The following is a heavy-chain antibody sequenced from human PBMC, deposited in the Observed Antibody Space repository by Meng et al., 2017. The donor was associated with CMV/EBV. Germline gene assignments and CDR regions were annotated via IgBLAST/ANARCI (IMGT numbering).Heavy chain of an antibody. CDR1: GGSVSSGSYY. CDR3: AREEAVAGTDY. CDR2: IYYSGST. V-gene: IGHV4-31*03. J-gene: IGHJ4*02. Sequence: SETLSLTCTVSGGSVSSGSYYWSWIRQPPGKGLEWIGYIYYSGSTYYNPSLKSRVTISVDTSKNQFSLKLSSVTAADTAVYYCAREEAVAGTDYWGQGTLVTVSS. D-gene: IGHD6-19*01.